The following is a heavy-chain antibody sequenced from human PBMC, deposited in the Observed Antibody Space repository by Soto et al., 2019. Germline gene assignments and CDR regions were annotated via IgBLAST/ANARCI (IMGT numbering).Heavy chain of an antibody. CDR1: GGSFSGYY. CDR3: ARGGKGYSYGKDY. Sequence: PSETLSLTCAVYGGSFSGYYWSWIRQPPGKGLEWIGEINHSGSTNYNPSLKSRVTISVDTSKNQFSLKLSSVTAADTAVYYCARGGKGYSYGKDYWGQGTLVTVSS. V-gene: IGHV4-34*01. D-gene: IGHD5-18*01. CDR2: INHSGST. J-gene: IGHJ4*02.